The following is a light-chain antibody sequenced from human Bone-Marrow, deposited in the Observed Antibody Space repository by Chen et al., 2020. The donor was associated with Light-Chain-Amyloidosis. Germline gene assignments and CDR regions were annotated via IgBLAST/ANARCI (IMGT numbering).Light chain of an antibody. CDR2: VVS. V-gene: IGLV2-14*01. CDR1: SGDVGTYNY. CDR3: SSFTSSSSYV. Sequence: QSALTQPASVSGSPGQSITISCTGTSGDVGTYNYVSWYQQHPGKAPKVMLYVVSNRPSGVSNRFSGSKSGNTASLTISGLQAEDEADYYCSSFTSSSSYVFGPGTKVTVL. J-gene: IGLJ1*01.